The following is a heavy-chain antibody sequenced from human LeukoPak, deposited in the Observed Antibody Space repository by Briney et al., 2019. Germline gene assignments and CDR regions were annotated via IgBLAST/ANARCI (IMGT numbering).Heavy chain of an antibody. CDR3: AKGNGYSYGRYYFDY. Sequence: GGSLRLSCAASGFTFSSYAMGWVRQAPGKGLEWVSAITASGGNTYYAASVRGRFTISRDNSKNTLYLQVNSLRAEATAVYYCAKGNGYSYGRYYFDYWGQGTLVTVSS. J-gene: IGHJ4*02. D-gene: IGHD5-18*01. V-gene: IGHV3-23*01. CDR2: ITASGGNT. CDR1: GFTFSSYA.